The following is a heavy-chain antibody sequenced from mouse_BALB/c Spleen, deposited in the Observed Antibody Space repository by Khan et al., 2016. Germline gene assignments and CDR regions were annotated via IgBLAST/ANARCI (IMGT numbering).Heavy chain of an antibody. V-gene: IGHV1S135*01. J-gene: IGHJ4*01. CDR1: GYAFTSYN. D-gene: IGHD2-4*01. CDR3: ARDYDYDGPLAMDY. Sequence: EVELVESGPELVKPGTSVKVSCKASGYAFTSYNMYWVKQSHGKSLEWIGYIDPYNGGTSYNQKFKGKATLTVDKSSSTAYMHLNSLTSEDSAVYYCARDYDYDGPLAMDYWGQGTSVTVSS. CDR2: IDPYNGGT.